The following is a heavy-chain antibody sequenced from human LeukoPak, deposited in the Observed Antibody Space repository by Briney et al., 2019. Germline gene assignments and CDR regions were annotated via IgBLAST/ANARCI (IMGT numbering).Heavy chain of an antibody. CDR2: IYSGGST. Sequence: GGSLRLSCAASGFTVSSNYMSWVRQAPGKGLEWVSVIYSGGSTYYADSVKGRFTISRDNSKNTLYLQMNSLRAEDTAVYYCARVDATRRFGEITWGQGTLVTVSS. J-gene: IGHJ5*02. D-gene: IGHD3-10*01. CDR1: GFTVSSNY. V-gene: IGHV3-66*01. CDR3: ARVDATRRFGEIT.